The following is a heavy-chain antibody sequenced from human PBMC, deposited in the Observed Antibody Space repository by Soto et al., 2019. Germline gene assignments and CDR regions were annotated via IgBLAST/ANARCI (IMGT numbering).Heavy chain of an antibody. CDR1: GFIFGDFY. J-gene: IGHJ4*02. Sequence: GGSLRLSCTASGFIFGDFYMTWIRQAPGKGLEWVSEISGSSNYRNYADSVKGRFTVSRENANNTLYLEMNSLRADDTAVYFCATRSPAFDYWGQGTLVTVSS. CDR3: ATRSPAFDY. CDR2: ISGSSNYR. V-gene: IGHV3-11*03.